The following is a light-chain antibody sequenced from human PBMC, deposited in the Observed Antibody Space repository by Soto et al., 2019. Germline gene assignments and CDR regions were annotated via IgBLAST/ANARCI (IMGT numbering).Light chain of an antibody. V-gene: IGKV3-11*01. CDR3: QQYGSSPIT. CDR2: DAS. Sequence: EIVLTQSPATLSLSPGERATLSCRASQSINNYLAWYQQKPGQAPRLLIYDASNRATDIPARFSGSGSGTDFTLTITRLEPEDFAVYYCQQYGSSPITFGQGTRLEIK. J-gene: IGKJ5*01. CDR1: QSINNY.